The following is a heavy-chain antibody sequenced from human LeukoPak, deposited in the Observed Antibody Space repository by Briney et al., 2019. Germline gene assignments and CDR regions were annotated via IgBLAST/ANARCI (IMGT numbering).Heavy chain of an antibody. V-gene: IGHV3-21*01. Sequence: GGSLRLSCAASGFTFSSYSMNWVRQAPGKGLEWVSSISSSSSYIYYADSVKGRFTISRDNAKNSLYLQMNSLRAEDTAVYYCARGTHLRYTSALDIWGQGTMVTVSS. CDR2: ISSSSSYI. CDR3: ARGTHLRYTSALDI. J-gene: IGHJ3*02. D-gene: IGHD1-1*01. CDR1: GFTFSSYS.